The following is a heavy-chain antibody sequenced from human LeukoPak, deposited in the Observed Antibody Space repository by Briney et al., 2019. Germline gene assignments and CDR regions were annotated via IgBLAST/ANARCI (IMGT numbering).Heavy chain of an antibody. V-gene: IGHV3-23*01. CDR2: ISGSGGST. Sequence: AGGSLRLSCAAFGFTFSSYAMSWVRQAPGKGLEWVSAISGSGGSTYYADSVKGRFTISRDNSKNTLYLQMNSLRAEDTAVYYCAKDNGGDFDYWGQGTLVTVSS. J-gene: IGHJ4*02. CDR3: AKDNGGDFDY. D-gene: IGHD2-21*01. CDR1: GFTFSSYA.